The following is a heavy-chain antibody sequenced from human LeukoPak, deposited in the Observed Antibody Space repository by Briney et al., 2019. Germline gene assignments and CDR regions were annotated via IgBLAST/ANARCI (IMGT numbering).Heavy chain of an antibody. CDR1: GYTFTSYY. V-gene: IGHV1-46*01. J-gene: IGHJ4*02. CDR3: ARDGDYDILTGYYGSKATFDY. Sequence: ASVKVSCKASGYTFTSYYMHWVRQAPGQGLEWMGIINPGGGSTSYAQKFQGRVTMTRDTSTSTVYMELSSLRSEDTAVYYCARDGDYDILTGYYGSKATFDYWGQGTLVTVSS. CDR2: INPGGGST. D-gene: IGHD3-9*01.